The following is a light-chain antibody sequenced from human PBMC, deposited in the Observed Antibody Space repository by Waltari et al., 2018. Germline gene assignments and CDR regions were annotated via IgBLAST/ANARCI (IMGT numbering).Light chain of an antibody. J-gene: IGKJ1*01. Sequence: AIRMTQSPSSLSASTGDRVTITRRASQGISRYLAWYQQKPGKAPKLLIYAASTLQSGVPSRFSGSGSGTDFTLTISCLQSEDFATYYCQQYYSYPRTFGQGTKVEIK. CDR1: QGISRY. CDR3: QQYYSYPRT. V-gene: IGKV1-8*01. CDR2: AAS.